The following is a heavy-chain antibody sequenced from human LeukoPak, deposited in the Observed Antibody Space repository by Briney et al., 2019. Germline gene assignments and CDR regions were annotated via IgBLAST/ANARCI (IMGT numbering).Heavy chain of an antibody. V-gene: IGHV3-23*01. D-gene: IGHD6-19*01. Sequence: GGSLRLSCAASGFTFSSYAMSWGRQAPGKGLEWVSGVSSNGGSTYYADSVKGRFTIPRDNSKNTLWLQMNSLRAEDTAIFYCAKDRQPSHSSGWYPLDSWGQGMLVTVSS. CDR2: VSSNGGST. CDR3: AKDRQPSHSSGWYPLDS. J-gene: IGHJ4*02. CDR1: GFTFSSYA.